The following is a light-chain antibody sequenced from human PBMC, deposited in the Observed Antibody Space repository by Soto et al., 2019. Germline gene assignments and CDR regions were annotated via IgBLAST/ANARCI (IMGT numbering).Light chain of an antibody. V-gene: IGKV3D-11*02. J-gene: IGKJ2*01. CDR2: DAS. CDR1: QSVDTY. CDR3: QQRSHRQTFI. Sequence: EIVLTQSPATLSLSPGERVTLSCRASQSVDTYVAWYQQKPGQAPRLLIYDASHRATGIPARFSGSGSGTDFTLTISSLEPEDFAVYYCQQRSHRQTFIFGQGPKLEIK.